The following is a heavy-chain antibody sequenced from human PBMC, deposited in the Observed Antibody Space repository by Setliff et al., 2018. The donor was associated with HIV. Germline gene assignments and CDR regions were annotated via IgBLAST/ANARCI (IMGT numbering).Heavy chain of an antibody. D-gene: IGHD2-2*01. CDR3: ASLPAVTQHMAYFQH. J-gene: IGHJ1*01. V-gene: IGHV4-61*09. CDR2: IYTNGNT. CDR1: GGSISSGSYY. Sequence: ASETLSLTCSVSGGSISSGSYYWTWIRQPAGKGPEWIGHIYTNGNTYYNASLKSRLTMSVNTSKNQFSLKLTSVTAADTAVYFCASLPAVTQHMAYFQHWGQGTLVTVSS.